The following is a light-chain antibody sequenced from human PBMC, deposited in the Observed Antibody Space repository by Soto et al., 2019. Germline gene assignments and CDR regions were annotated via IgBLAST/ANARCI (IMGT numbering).Light chain of an antibody. V-gene: IGLV1-51*01. Sequence: QSALTQPPSVSAAPGQKVTISCSGSSSNIGNNYVSWYQQFPGTAPKLLIYDNNKRPSGIPDRFSGSKSATSATLGITGLQTGDEADYFCGTWDSSLSAVVFGGGTKLTVL. J-gene: IGLJ2*01. CDR2: DNN. CDR3: GTWDSSLSAVV. CDR1: SSNIGNNY.